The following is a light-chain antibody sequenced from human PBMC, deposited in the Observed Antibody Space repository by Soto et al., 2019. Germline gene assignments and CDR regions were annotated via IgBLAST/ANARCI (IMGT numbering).Light chain of an antibody. Sequence: DIQMTQSPSTLSASVGDRVTITCRASQSISSCLAWYQQKPGKAPKLLSYDASSLESGVPSRFSGSRSGTEFTLTISSLQPDDFATYYSQQYNSYSRSTFSQGTKLEIK. V-gene: IGKV1-5*01. CDR3: QQYNSYSRST. CDR2: DAS. J-gene: IGKJ2*01. CDR1: QSISSC.